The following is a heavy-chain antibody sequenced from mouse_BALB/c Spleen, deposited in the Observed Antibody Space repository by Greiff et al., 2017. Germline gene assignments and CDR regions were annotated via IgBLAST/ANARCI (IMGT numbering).Heavy chain of an antibody. CDR2: ISSGSSTI. Sequence: EVQGVESGGGLVQPGGSRKLSCAASGFTFSSFGMHWVRQAPEKGLEWVAYISSGSSTIYYADTVKGRFTISRDNPKNTLFLQMTGLRSEDTAMYYCARGYDFDYWGQGTTLTVSS. CDR3: ARGYDFDY. J-gene: IGHJ2*01. V-gene: IGHV5-17*02. D-gene: IGHD2-14*01. CDR1: GFTFSSFG.